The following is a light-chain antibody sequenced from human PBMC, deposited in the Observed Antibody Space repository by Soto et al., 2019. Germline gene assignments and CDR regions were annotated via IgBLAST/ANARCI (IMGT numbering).Light chain of an antibody. J-gene: IGKJ4*01. CDR2: VAS. V-gene: IGKV3-15*01. CDR3: QQYNNWPLG. Sequence: IMMTQSPATLSVSPGERATLSCRASQSVNSKLAWYQQKPGQAPRLLMHVASTRATGIPARFSGSGSGTEFTLTISSLQSEDFAVYYCQQYNNWPLGFGGGTKVEIK. CDR1: QSVNSK.